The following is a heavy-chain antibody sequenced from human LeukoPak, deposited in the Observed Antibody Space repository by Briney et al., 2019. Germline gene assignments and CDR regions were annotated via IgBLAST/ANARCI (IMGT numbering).Heavy chain of an antibody. J-gene: IGHJ4*02. CDR2: IKSKTDGGTT. D-gene: IGHD1-7*01. V-gene: IGHV3-15*01. CDR1: GFTFSSYS. Sequence: GGSLRLSCAASGFTFSSYSMSWVRQAPGKGLEWVGRIKSKTDGGTTDYAAPVKGRFTISRDDSKNTLYLQMNSLKTEDTAVYYCTTVSIARYNWNYASDYWGQGTLVTVSS. CDR3: TTVSIARYNWNYASDY.